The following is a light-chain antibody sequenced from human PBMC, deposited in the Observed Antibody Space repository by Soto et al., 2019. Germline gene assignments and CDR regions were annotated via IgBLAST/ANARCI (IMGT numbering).Light chain of an antibody. Sequence: EIVLTQSPGTLSLSPGERATLSCRASQSVSSSYLAWYQQKPGQAPRLLIYGASSRATGIPDRFSGSESGTDFTLNISRLEPEDFAVYYCQQYGSSPGTFGQGTKLEIK. CDR3: QQYGSSPGT. V-gene: IGKV3-20*01. J-gene: IGKJ2*01. CDR1: QSVSSSY. CDR2: GAS.